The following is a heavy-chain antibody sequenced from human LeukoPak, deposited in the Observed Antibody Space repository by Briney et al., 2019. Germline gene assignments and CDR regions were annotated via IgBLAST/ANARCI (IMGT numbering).Heavy chain of an antibody. V-gene: IGHV4-59*08. Sequence: TASETLSLTCTVSGGSINPYFWSWIRQPPGKGLEWIGHIYYSGSTTYSPSLKSRVTISLDASKNQFSLKLSSVTAADTAVYYCARHKTGGTYPLDYWGQGTLVTVSS. J-gene: IGHJ4*02. CDR2: IYYSGST. CDR1: GGSINPYF. CDR3: ARHKTGGTYPLDY. D-gene: IGHD1-26*01.